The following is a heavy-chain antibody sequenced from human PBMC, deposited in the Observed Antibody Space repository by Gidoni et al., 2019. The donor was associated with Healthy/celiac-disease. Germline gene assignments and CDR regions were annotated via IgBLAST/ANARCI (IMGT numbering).Heavy chain of an antibody. CDR1: GFPFGDYA. CDR2: IRSKAYGGTT. J-gene: IGHJ4*02. D-gene: IGHD3-10*01. CDR3: TRDGGYYYGSGSYHKYSN. V-gene: IGHV3-49*04. Sequence: EVQLVESGGGLVQPGRSLRLSCPASGFPFGDYAIRWVRQAPGKGLEWVGFIRSKAYGGTTEDAAAVKGRFTISRDDDKSIAYRQMNSLKTEDTAVYYGTRDGGYYYGSGSYHKYSNWGQGTLVTVSS.